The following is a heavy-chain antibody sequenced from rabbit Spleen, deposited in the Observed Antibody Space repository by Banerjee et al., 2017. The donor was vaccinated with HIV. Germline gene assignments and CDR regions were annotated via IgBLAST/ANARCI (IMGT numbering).Heavy chain of an antibody. Sequence: QSLEESGGDLVKPGASLTLTCTASGFSFSESYYMCWVRQAPGKGLEWIACIYTGSSGGTNYAKGGRGRFKISKTSATTETMKMISLKDADKARYLCARGGSRTNLWGQGTLVTVS. CDR1: GFSFSESYY. CDR3: ARGGSRTNL. V-gene: IGHV1S40*01. CDR2: IYTGSSGGT. D-gene: IGHD4-2*01. J-gene: IGHJ4*01.